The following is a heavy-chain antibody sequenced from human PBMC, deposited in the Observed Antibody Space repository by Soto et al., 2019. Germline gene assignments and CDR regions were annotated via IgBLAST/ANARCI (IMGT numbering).Heavy chain of an antibody. J-gene: IGHJ4*02. CDR3: AIRMYSTRWYYLDY. D-gene: IGHD6-13*01. Sequence: EMQLLESGGGLVQAGGSLRLSCAASGFTVSSYALNWVRQAPGKGLEWVSGISASTYYADSVKGRFTISRDTSKNTLYRQMNGLRAEDTAIYFCAIRMYSTRWYYLDYWGQGTLVTVSS. CDR2: ISAST. CDR1: GFTVSSYA. V-gene: IGHV3-23*01.